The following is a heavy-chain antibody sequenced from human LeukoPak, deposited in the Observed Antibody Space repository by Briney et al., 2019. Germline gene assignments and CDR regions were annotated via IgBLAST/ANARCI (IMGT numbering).Heavy chain of an antibody. CDR1: GFTFSSYA. CDR2: ISGSGGST. Sequence: GGSLRLSCAASGFTFSSYAMSWVRQAPGKGLEWVSAISGSGGSTYYADSVKGRFTISRDNSKNTLYLQMNSLRAEDTAVCYCARDGRFQHLVPSSSYMDVWGKGTTVTVSS. V-gene: IGHV3-23*01. J-gene: IGHJ6*03. D-gene: IGHD6-13*01. CDR3: ARDGRFQHLVPSSSYMDV.